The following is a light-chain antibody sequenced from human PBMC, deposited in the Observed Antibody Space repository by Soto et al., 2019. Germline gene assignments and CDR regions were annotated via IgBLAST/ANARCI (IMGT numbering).Light chain of an antibody. CDR3: AAWDDSLNGYV. Sequence: QSVLTQPPSASGAPGQRVTISCSGSSPNIGSNIVNWYQQLPGTAPKLLIYSNSQRPSGVPDRFSGSKSGTSASLAIRGLQSDDAADYYCAAWDDSLNGYVFGTGTKVTVL. V-gene: IGLV1-44*01. J-gene: IGLJ1*01. CDR2: SNS. CDR1: SPNIGSNI.